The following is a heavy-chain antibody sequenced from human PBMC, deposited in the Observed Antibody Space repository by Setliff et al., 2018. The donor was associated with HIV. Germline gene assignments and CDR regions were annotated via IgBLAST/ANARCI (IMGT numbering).Heavy chain of an antibody. V-gene: IGHV1-24*01. CDR1: GFTLTELS. D-gene: IGHD2-15*01. CDR3: TTGLPLLCSGGSCLFDF. Sequence: ASVKVSCKVSGFTLTELSMHWVRQAPGKGLEWMGSFNPEDGKTIYAQKFQGKVTMIEDTSTDTAYMELSSLRSEDTSVYYCTTGLPLLCSGGSCLFDFWGHGALVTVSS. CDR2: FNPEDGKT. J-gene: IGHJ4*01.